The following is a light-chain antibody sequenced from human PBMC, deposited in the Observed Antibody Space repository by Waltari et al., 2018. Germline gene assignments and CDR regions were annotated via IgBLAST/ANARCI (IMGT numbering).Light chain of an antibody. CDR1: SGHNSYA. J-gene: IGLJ2*01. Sequence: QLVLTQAPSASASLGASVKLTCTLSSGHNSYAIASHQQQPEKGPRYLMKVNSDGSHYKADGIPDRFSGSSSGAERYLTISSLQSEDEADYYCQTRGSGTVIFGGGTKLTVL. CDR2: VNSDGSH. CDR3: QTRGSGTVI. V-gene: IGLV4-69*01.